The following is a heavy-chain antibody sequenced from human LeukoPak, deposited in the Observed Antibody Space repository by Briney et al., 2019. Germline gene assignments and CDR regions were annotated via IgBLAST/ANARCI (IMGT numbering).Heavy chain of an antibody. CDR3: ARTRDRYYFDY. D-gene: IGHD1-14*01. V-gene: IGHV4-39*07. J-gene: IGHJ4*02. CDR1: GGSISSSSYY. CDR2: IYYSGST. Sequence: SETLSLTCTVSGGSISSSSYYWGWIRQPPGKGLEWIGSIYYSGSTYYNPSLKSRVTISVDTSKNQFSLKLSSVTAADTAVYYCARTRDRYYFDYWGQGTLVTVSS.